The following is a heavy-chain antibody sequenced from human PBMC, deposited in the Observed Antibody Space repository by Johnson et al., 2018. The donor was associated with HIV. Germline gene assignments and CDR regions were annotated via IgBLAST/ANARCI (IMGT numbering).Heavy chain of an antibody. J-gene: IGHJ3*02. V-gene: IGHV3-NL1*01. CDR1: GFTFSSYG. CDR2: ISGGST. CDR3: TPEGDAFYI. Sequence: QVQLVESGGGVVQPGGSLRLSCAASGFTFSSYGMHWVRQAPGKGLEWVSSISGGSTYYADSRKGRITIPRDNSKNTLYLQMSSLRTEDAGVYYCTPEGDAFYILGQGTMVTVSS. D-gene: IGHD2-15*01.